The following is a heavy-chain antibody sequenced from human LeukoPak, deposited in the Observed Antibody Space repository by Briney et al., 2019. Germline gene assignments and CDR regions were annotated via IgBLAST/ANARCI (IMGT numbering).Heavy chain of an antibody. Sequence: PGGSLRLSCAASGFTLDDYGMSWVRQAPGKGLKWVSGINWNGGSTGYADSVKGRFTISRDNAKNSLYLQMNSLRAEDTALYYCARAYTLPPDWWGQGTLVTVSS. CDR2: INWNGGST. CDR1: GFTLDDYG. CDR3: ARAYTLPPDW. D-gene: IGHD2-2*02. V-gene: IGHV3-20*04. J-gene: IGHJ4*02.